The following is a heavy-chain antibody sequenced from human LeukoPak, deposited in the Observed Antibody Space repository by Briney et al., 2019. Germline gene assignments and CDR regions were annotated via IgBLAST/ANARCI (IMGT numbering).Heavy chain of an antibody. J-gene: IGHJ4*02. D-gene: IGHD7-27*01. Sequence: GGSLRLSCAASGFIVSTNYMIWVRQAPGKGPEWVANINLGGSAKLYVDSVKGRCTISRDNAKNSLYLQMNSLRVEDTAVYYCAAWGLHNYWGQGTLVTVSS. V-gene: IGHV3-7*01. CDR2: INLGGSAK. CDR1: GFIVSTNY. CDR3: AAWGLHNY.